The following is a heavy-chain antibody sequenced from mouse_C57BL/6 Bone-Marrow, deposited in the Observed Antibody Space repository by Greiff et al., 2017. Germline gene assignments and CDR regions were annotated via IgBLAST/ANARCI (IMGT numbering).Heavy chain of an antibody. D-gene: IGHD1-1*01. V-gene: IGHV1-81*01. CDR1: GYTFTSYG. CDR2: IYPRSGNT. CDR3: ARSGYYYGSSFFAY. Sequence: QVQLQQSGAELARPGASVKLSCKASGYTFTSYGLSWVKQRTGQGLEWIGEIYPRSGNTYYNEKFKGKATLTAAKSSSKAYMELRSLTSADSAVYFCARSGYYYGSSFFAYWGQGTLVTVSA. J-gene: IGHJ3*01.